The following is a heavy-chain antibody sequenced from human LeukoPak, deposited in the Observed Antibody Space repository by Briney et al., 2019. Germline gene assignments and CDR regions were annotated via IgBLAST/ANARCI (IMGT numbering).Heavy chain of an antibody. CDR2: IYSGGST. J-gene: IGHJ6*04. V-gene: IGHV3-53*01. CDR1: GFTVSSNY. D-gene: IGHD3-10*02. Sequence: GGSLRLSCAASGFTVSSNYMSWVRQAPGKGLEWVSVIYSGGSTYYADSVKGRFTISRDNSKNTLYLQMNSLRAEDTAVYYCAELGTTMIGGVWGKGTTVTISS. CDR3: AELGTTMIGGV.